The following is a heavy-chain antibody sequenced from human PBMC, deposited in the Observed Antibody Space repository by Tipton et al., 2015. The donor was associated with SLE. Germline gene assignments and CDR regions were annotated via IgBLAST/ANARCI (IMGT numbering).Heavy chain of an antibody. CDR2: ISSSGSTI. Sequence: SLRLSCAASGFTFSSYGMNWVRQAPGKGLEWVSYISSSGSTIYYADSVKGRFTISRDNSKNTLYLQMNSLRAEDTAVYYCARVLGGLGLFDYWGQGTLVTVSS. CDR1: GFTFSSYG. D-gene: IGHD2-15*01. CDR3: ARVLGGLGLFDY. V-gene: IGHV3-48*03. J-gene: IGHJ4*02.